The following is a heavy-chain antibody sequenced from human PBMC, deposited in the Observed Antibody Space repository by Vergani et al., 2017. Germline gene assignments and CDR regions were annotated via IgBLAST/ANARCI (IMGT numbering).Heavy chain of an antibody. D-gene: IGHD5-24*01. CDR3: ARDFAWLQLLGPFDY. Sequence: QVQLVESGGGVVQPGRSLRLSCAASGFTFSSYAMHWVRQAPGKGLEWVAVISYDGSNKYYADSVKGRFTIYRDNSKNTLYLQMNSLRAEDTAVYYCARDFAWLQLLGPFDYWGQGTLVTVSS. J-gene: IGHJ4*02. CDR2: ISYDGSNK. CDR1: GFTFSSYA. V-gene: IGHV3-30-3*01.